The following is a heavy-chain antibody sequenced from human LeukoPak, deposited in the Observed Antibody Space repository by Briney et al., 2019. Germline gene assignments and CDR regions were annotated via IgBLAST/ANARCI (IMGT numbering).Heavy chain of an antibody. D-gene: IGHD1-26*01. CDR3: AAGGIYSLLDY. CDR2: FDPEHREA. J-gene: IGHJ4*02. CDR1: RYSLTDLS. V-gene: IGHV1-24*01. Sequence: GASVKVSCKVSRYSLTDLSMHWVRQAPGNGLEWMGGFDPEHREAIYAQKFQGRVSMTEDTSTDTAYMELSSLRSEDTAVYYCAAGGIYSLLDYWGQGTLVTVSS.